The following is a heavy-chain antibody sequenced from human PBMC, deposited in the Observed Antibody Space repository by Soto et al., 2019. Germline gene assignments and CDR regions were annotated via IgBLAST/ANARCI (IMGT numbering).Heavy chain of an antibody. D-gene: IGHD3-3*01. V-gene: IGHV1-69*02. CDR3: ARARQLRFLEWLGDWFDP. Sequence: GASVKVSCKASGGTFSSYTISWVRQAPGQGLEWMGRIIPILGIANYAQKFQGRVTITADKSTSTAYMELSSLRSEDTAVYYCARARQLRFLEWLGDWFDPWGQGTLVTVSS. CDR1: GGTFSSYT. CDR2: IIPILGIA. J-gene: IGHJ5*02.